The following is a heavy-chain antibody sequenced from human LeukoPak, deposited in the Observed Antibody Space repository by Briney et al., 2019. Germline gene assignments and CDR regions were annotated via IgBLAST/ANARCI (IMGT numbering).Heavy chain of an antibody. V-gene: IGHV3-23*01. J-gene: IGHJ6*03. CDR3: AKEDLTSIFGVDYYYYYYMDV. Sequence: PGGSLRLSCAASGFTFSSYAMSWVRQAPGKGLEWVSAISGSGGSTYYADSVKGRFTISRDNSKNTLYPQMNSLRAEDTAVYYCAKEDLTSIFGVDYYYYYYMDVWGKGTTVTVSS. D-gene: IGHD3-3*01. CDR1: GFTFSSYA. CDR2: ISGSGGST.